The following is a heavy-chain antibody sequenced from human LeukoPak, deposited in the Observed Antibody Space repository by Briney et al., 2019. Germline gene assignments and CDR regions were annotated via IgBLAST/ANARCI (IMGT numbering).Heavy chain of an antibody. Sequence: SETLSLTCAVYGGSFSGYYWSWIRQPPGKGLEWIGEINHSGSTNYNPSLKSRVTISVDMSKNQFSLKLSSVTAADTAVYYCARVGSWNYLSYYYYYGMDVWGQGTTVTVSS. J-gene: IGHJ6*02. CDR1: GGSFSGYY. CDR2: INHSGST. D-gene: IGHD1-7*01. CDR3: ARVGSWNYLSYYYYYGMDV. V-gene: IGHV4-34*01.